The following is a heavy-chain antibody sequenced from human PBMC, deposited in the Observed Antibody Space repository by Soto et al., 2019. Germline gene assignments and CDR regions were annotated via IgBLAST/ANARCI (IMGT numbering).Heavy chain of an antibody. V-gene: IGHV3-48*02. CDR2: ISSSSSTI. D-gene: IGHD3-16*01. CDR1: GFTFSSYS. J-gene: IGHJ3*02. Sequence: EVQLVESGGGLVQPGGSLRLSCAASGFTFSSYSMNWVRQAPGKGLEWVSYISSSSSTIYYADSVKGRFTISRDNAKNSRYLQMNSLRDEDTAVYYCARDNPSYHAFEIWGQGTMVMVSS. CDR3: ARDNPSYHAFEI.